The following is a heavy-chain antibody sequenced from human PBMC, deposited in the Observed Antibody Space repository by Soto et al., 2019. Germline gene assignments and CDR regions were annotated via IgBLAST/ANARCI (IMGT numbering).Heavy chain of an antibody. CDR2: ISAYNGNT. Sequence: ASVKVSCNASGYTFTSYGISWERQAPGQGLEWMGWISAYNGNTNYAQKLQGRVTMTTDTSTSTAYMELRSLRSDDTAVYYCARRKAYYDSSGYYSDYWGQGTLVTVSS. D-gene: IGHD3-22*01. J-gene: IGHJ4*02. CDR1: GYTFTSYG. CDR3: ARRKAYYDSSGYYSDY. V-gene: IGHV1-18*04.